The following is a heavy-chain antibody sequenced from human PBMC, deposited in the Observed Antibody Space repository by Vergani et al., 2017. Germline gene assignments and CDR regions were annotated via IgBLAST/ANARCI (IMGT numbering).Heavy chain of an antibody. V-gene: IGHV3-30*04. CDR3: GRDLSSGSMTFYRGSGYESKWALDY. D-gene: IGHD3-22*01. Sequence: QVNLVGSGGGVVQPGRSLRLSCATYGFIFQNYTMHWVRQAPGKGLEWVALISNDGRHTYYADSVKGRFSVSRDNSKNSLYLHMNSLRPEDTAVYYCGRDLSSGSMTFYRGSGYESKWALDYWGQGTLVTVSS. CDR2: ISNDGRHT. J-gene: IGHJ4*02. CDR1: GFIFQNYT.